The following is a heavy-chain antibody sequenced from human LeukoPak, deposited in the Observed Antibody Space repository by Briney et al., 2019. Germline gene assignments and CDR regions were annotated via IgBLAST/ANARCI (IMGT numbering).Heavy chain of an antibody. J-gene: IGHJ4*02. V-gene: IGHV4-59*08. D-gene: IGHD6-19*01. CDR3: ARLLPSSGHDY. Sequence: PSETLSLTCTVSGGSISSYYWSWIRQPPGKGLEWIGYIYYSGSTNYNPSLKSRVTISVDTSKNQFSLKLSSVTAADTAVYYCARLLPSSGHDYWGQGTLVTVSS. CDR2: IYYSGST. CDR1: GGSISSYY.